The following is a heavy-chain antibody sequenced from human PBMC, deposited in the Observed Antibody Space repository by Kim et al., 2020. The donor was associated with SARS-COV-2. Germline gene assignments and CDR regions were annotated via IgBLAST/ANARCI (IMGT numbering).Heavy chain of an antibody. CDR3: ARGYYDILTGPIWGY. D-gene: IGHD3-9*01. J-gene: IGHJ4*02. CDR2: ISSSSSTI. V-gene: IGHV3-48*02. CDR1: GFTFSSYS. Sequence: GGSLRLSCAASGFTFSSYSMNWVRQAPGKGLEWVSYISSSSSTIYYADSVKGRFTISRDNAKNSLYLQMNSLRDEDTAVYYCARGYYDILTGPIWGYWGQGTLVTVSS.